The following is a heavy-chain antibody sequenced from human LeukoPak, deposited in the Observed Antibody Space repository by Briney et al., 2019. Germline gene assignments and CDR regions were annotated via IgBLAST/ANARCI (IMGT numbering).Heavy chain of an antibody. CDR2: IYYSGST. CDR1: GGSISSYY. CDR3: ARARGAAAGNFDY. J-gene: IGHJ4*02. D-gene: IGHD6-13*01. Sequence: SETLSLTCTVSGGSISSYYWSWIRQPPGKGLEWIGYIYYSGSTNYNPSLKSRVTISVDTSKNQFSLKLSSVTVADTAVYYCARARGAAAGNFDYWGQGTLVTVSS. V-gene: IGHV4-59*01.